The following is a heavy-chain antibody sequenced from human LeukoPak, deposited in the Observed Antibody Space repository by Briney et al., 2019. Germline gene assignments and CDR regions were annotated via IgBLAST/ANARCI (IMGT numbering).Heavy chain of an antibody. J-gene: IGHJ6*02. Sequence: GGSLRLSCAASGFTFSSYGMSWVRQAPGKGLEWVANIKQDGSEKYYVDSVKGRFTISGDNAKNSLYLQMNSLRAEDTAVYYCARDSLINWGPGYYYYGMDVWGQGTTVTVSS. CDR1: GFTFSSYG. D-gene: IGHD7-27*01. V-gene: IGHV3-7*01. CDR3: ARDSLINWGPGYYYYGMDV. CDR2: IKQDGSEK.